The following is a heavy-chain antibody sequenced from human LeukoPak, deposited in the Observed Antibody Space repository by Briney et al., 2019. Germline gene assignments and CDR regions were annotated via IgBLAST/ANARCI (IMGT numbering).Heavy chain of an antibody. V-gene: IGHV1-2*02. CDR3: ARDMTDTAIVKIKSYYYMDV. CDR2: INSNSGGT. Sequence: ASVKVSCKASGYTFTGYYMHWVRQAPGQGLEWVGWINSNSGGTNYAEKFQGRVTMTRDTSISTAYMELSRLRSDDKAVYYCARDMTDTAIVKIKSYYYMDVRGKGTTVTVSS. CDR1: GYTFTGYY. J-gene: IGHJ6*03. D-gene: IGHD5-18*01.